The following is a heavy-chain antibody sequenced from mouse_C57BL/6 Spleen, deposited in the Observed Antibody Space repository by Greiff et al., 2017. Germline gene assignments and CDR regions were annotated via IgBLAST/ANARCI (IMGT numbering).Heavy chain of an antibody. CDR2: ISSGGSYT. V-gene: IGHV5-6*01. D-gene: IGHD3-2*02. CDR3: ARQGTAQATRYLDY. Sequence: EVKLQESGGDLVKPGGSLKLSCAASGFTFSSYGMSWVRQTPDKRLEWVATISSGGSYTYYPDSVKGRFTISRDNAKNTLYLQMSSLKSEDTAMYYCARQGTAQATRYLDYWGQGTTLTVSS. J-gene: IGHJ2*01. CDR1: GFTFSSYG.